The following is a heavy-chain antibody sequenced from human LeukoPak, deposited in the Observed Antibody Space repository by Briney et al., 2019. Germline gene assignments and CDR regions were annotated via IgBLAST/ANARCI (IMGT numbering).Heavy chain of an antibody. D-gene: IGHD6-13*01. CDR1: GGSISSSSYY. CDR2: IYYSGST. V-gene: IGHV4-39*02. Sequence: SETLSLTCTVSGGSISSSSYYWGWIRQPPGKGLEWIGSIYYSGSTYYNPSLKGRVTISVDTSKNQFSLKLSSVTAADTAVYYCAREYSSSWYSVAYDYWGQGTLVTVSS. J-gene: IGHJ4*02. CDR3: AREYSSSWYSVAYDY.